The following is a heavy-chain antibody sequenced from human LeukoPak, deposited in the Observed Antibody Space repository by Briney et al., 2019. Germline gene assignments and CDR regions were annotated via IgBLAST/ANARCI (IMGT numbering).Heavy chain of an antibody. CDR3: AREDSTAGPFDY. CDR2: IWYDGSNK. CDR1: GFTFSSYG. V-gene: IGHV3-33*01. Sequence: GRSLRLSCAASGFTFSSYGMHWVRQAPGKGLEWVAVIWYDGSNKYYADSVKGRFTISRDNSKNTLYLRMNSLRAEDTAVYYCAREDSTAGPFDYWGQGTLVTVSS. J-gene: IGHJ4*02. D-gene: IGHD2-2*01.